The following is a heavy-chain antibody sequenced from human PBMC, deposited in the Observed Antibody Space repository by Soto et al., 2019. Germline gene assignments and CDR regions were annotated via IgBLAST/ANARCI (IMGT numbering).Heavy chain of an antibody. Sequence: GASVKVSCKASGYTFTGYYMHWVRQAPGQGLEWMGWINPNSGGTNYAQKFQGWVTMTRDTSISTAYMELSRLRSDDTAVYYCARAPPYCSSTSCHNWFDPWGQGTLVTVSS. CDR1: GYTFTGYY. D-gene: IGHD2-2*01. CDR3: ARAPPYCSSTSCHNWFDP. CDR2: INPNSGGT. J-gene: IGHJ5*02. V-gene: IGHV1-2*04.